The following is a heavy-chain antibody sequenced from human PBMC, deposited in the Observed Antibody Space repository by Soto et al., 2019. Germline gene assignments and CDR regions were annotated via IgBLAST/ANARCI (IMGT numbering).Heavy chain of an antibody. CDR3: ASDRRHTHGRCFDP. J-gene: IGHJ5*02. CDR2: TYNSGST. Sequence: QVQLQESGPGLVKPSETLSLTCTVSGGSISTYYWSWIRQPPGKGLEWIGYTYNSGSTSYNPSLESRVTISVYKSMNQFSLKLSSVTAADTAIYYCASDRRHTHGRCFDPWGQGNLVTVSS. CDR1: GGSISTYY. V-gene: IGHV4-59*01. D-gene: IGHD1-26*01.